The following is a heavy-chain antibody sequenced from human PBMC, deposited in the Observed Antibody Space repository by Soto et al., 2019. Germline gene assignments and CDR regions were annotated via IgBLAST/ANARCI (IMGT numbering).Heavy chain of an antibody. CDR2: IYYSGST. J-gene: IGHJ6*03. D-gene: IGHD2-2*01. Sequence: SETLSLTCTVSGGSISSSSYYWGWIRQPPGKGLEWIGSIYYSGSTYYNPSLKSRVTISVDTSKNQFSLKLSSVTAADTAVYYCARHQGSKPHPYYYYMDVWGKGTTVTVSS. CDR1: GGSISSSSYY. V-gene: IGHV4-39*01. CDR3: ARHQGSKPHPYYYYMDV.